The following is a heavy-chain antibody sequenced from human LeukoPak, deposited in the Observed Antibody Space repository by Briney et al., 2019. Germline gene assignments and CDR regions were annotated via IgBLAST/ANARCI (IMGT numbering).Heavy chain of an antibody. V-gene: IGHV4-59*08. J-gene: IGHJ4*02. Sequence: PSETLSLTCTVSGGSIRSYYWSWIRQPPGKGLEWIGHTHYSGSTNHNPSLKSRVSTSVDTSKNQFSLKLNSVTAADTAVYYCARQVAAVGYYFDYWGQGTLVTVSS. CDR1: GGSIRSYY. D-gene: IGHD6-13*01. CDR3: ARQVAAVGYYFDY. CDR2: THYSGST.